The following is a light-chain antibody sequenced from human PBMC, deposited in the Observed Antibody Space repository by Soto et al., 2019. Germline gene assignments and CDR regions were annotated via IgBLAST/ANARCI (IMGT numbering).Light chain of an antibody. CDR1: SSDVGAYDL. Sequence: QSALTQPASVSGSHGQSITLSCIGTSSDVGAYDLVSWYQQHPGTAPRLIIYENIRRPSTIASRFSGSKSGNTASLTISGLRAEDEANYHCCSYAGNRIFIFGGGTKRTVL. CDR3: CSYAGNRIFI. J-gene: IGLJ2*01. V-gene: IGLV2-23*01. CDR2: ENI.